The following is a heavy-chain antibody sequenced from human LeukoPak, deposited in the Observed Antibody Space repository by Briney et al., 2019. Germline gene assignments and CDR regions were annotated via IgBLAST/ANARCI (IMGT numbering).Heavy chain of an antibody. J-gene: IGHJ4*02. V-gene: IGHV3-48*03. CDR3: ASLSVGEPMYYFDH. D-gene: IGHD3-10*01. CDR2: ISSSGSTI. Sequence: GGSLRLSCAASGFTFSSYEMNWVRQAPGKGLEWVSYISSSGSTIYYADSVKGRFTISRDNAKNSLYLQMNSLRAEDTAVYYCASLSVGEPMYYFDHWGQGTLVTVSS. CDR1: GFTFSSYE.